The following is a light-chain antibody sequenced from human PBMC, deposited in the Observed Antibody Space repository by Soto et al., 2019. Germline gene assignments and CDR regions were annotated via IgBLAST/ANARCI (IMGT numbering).Light chain of an antibody. CDR2: EVS. Sequence: QSALTQPASVSGAPGQSITISCTGTSIDVGAYNYVSWYQQHPGKDPKLMIYEVSNRPSGVSNRFSGSKSGDTASLTISGLQAEDEADYYCSSYTTSSTYAFGTGTKLTVL. CDR1: SIDVGAYNY. J-gene: IGLJ1*01. CDR3: SSYTTSSTYA. V-gene: IGLV2-14*01.